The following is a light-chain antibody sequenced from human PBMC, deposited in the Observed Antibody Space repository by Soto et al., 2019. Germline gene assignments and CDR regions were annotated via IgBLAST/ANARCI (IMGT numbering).Light chain of an antibody. CDR1: QSFGSTF. CDR3: QQYGSSLLT. Sequence: EIVLTQSPGTLSLSPGERATLSCRASQSFGSTFLAWYQQKPGQAPRLLIYGASTRATGIPDRFSGSASETGFTLTISRLEPEDFAVYYCQQYGSSLLTFGGGTKVELK. V-gene: IGKV3-20*01. CDR2: GAS. J-gene: IGKJ4*02.